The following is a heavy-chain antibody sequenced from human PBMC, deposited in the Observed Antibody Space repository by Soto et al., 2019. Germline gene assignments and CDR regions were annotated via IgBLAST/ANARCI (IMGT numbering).Heavy chain of an antibody. J-gene: IGHJ5*02. CDR2: VYYSGST. D-gene: IGHD3-16*01. CDR1: GGSMSSYY. CDR3: AREGRSDYVLGWFDP. V-gene: IGHV4-59*01. Sequence: SETLSLTCTVSGGSMSSYYWSWMRQPPGKGLEWIGSVYYSGSTNYNPSLKSRVTISVDTSKKQFSLKLSSVTAADTAVYYCAREGRSDYVLGWFDPWGQGTLVTVSS.